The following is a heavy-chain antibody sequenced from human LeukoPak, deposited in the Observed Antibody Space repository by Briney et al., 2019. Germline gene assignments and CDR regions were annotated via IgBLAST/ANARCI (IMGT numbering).Heavy chain of an antibody. Sequence: AETLSLTCTVSGGSIGTYYWSWVRQTPGKGLEWIGEINHSGYTNDSPSLKSRVTLSIDTSRKQFSLNLRSVTVADTGIYYCTRMTTGHDYWGQGTLVTVSS. J-gene: IGHJ4*02. CDR1: GGSIGTYY. V-gene: IGHV4-59*12. D-gene: IGHD4-17*01. CDR3: TRMTTGHDY. CDR2: INHSGYT.